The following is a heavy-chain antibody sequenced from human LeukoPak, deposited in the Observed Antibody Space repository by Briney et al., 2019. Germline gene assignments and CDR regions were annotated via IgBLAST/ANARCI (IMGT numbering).Heavy chain of an antibody. D-gene: IGHD3-3*01. CDR3: ARDRAWNYFDY. V-gene: IGHV3-30*03. CDR2: ISNDGSRK. Sequence: GGSLRLSCAPAGFTFSRHGMHWVRQAPGKGLEWVAIISNDGSRKYYAHSVEGRFTISRDNSKNTLYLQMDSLRAEDTAVYYCARDRAWNYFDYWGQGTLVTVSS. CDR1: GFTFSRHG. J-gene: IGHJ4*02.